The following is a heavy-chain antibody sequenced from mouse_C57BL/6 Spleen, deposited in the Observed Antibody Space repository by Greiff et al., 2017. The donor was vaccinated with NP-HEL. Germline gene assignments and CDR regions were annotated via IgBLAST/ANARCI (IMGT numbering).Heavy chain of an antibody. CDR2: IYPRDGST. Sequence: QVQLQQSGPELVKPGASVKLSCKASGYTFTSYDINWVKQRPGQGLEWIGWIYPRDGSTKYNEKFKGKATLTVDTSSSTAYMELHSLTSEDSAVYFCARYGYYGSSYGYYAMDYWGQGTSVTVSS. D-gene: IGHD1-1*01. V-gene: IGHV1-85*01. CDR3: ARYGYYGSSYGYYAMDY. J-gene: IGHJ4*01. CDR1: GYTFTSYD.